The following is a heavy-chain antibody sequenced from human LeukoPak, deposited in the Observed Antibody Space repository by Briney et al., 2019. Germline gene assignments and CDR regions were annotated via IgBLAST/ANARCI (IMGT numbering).Heavy chain of an antibody. CDR3: ARVFCRITACYGSP. J-gene: IGHJ5*02. D-gene: IGHD2-2*01. CDR1: GFTFSSYS. CDR2: ISSSSSDI. V-gene: IGHV3-21*01. Sequence: GDSLRLSCAASGFTFSSYSMKWVRQAPGKGLEWVSSISSSSSDIYYADSVKGRFTISRDNAKNSLYLQMNSLRVEDTAIYFCARVFCRITACYGSPWGQEILVTVSS.